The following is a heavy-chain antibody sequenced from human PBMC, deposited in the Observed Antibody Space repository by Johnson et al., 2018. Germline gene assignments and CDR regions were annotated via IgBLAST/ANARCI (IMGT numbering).Heavy chain of an antibody. D-gene: IGHD3-10*01. CDR1: GFTFSSYG. Sequence: VQLVETGGGVVQPGRSLRLSCAASGFTFSSYGMHWVRQAPGKGLEWVAVISYDGSNKYYADSVKGRFTISRDNSKNTLYLQRNSLRAEDTAVYYCAILSYYYGSGSYYKHPIRMDVWGKGTTVTVSS. J-gene: IGHJ6*04. CDR2: ISYDGSNK. CDR3: AILSYYYGSGSYYKHPIRMDV. V-gene: IGHV3-30*03.